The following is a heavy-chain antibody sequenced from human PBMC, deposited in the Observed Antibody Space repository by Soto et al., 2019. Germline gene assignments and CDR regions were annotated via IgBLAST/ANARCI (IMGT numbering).Heavy chain of an antibody. CDR1: GFTFSSYG. Sequence: QVQLVESGGGVVQPGRSLRLSCAASGFTFSSYGMHWVRQAPGKGLEWVAVIWYDGSNKYYADSVKGRFTISRDNSKNTLYLQMNSLRAEDTAVYYCARDPTKGYCSGGSCYSDQYLFAYWGQGTLVTVSS. CDR3: ARDPTKGYCSGGSCYSDQYLFAY. V-gene: IGHV3-33*01. CDR2: IWYDGSNK. D-gene: IGHD2-15*01. J-gene: IGHJ4*02.